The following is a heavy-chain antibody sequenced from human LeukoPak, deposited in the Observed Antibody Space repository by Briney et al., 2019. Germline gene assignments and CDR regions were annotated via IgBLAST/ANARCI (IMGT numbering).Heavy chain of an antibody. CDR1: GFTFSSYA. V-gene: IGHV3-23*01. CDR3: AKDGAGSQSYCSSTSCYVDY. Sequence: PGGSLRLPCAASGFTFSSYAMSWVRQAPGKGLEWVSAISGSGGSTYYADSVKGRFTISRDNSKNTLYLQMNSLRAEDTAVYYCAKDGAGSQSYCSSTSCYVDYWGQGTLVTVSS. CDR2: ISGSGGST. J-gene: IGHJ4*02. D-gene: IGHD2-2*01.